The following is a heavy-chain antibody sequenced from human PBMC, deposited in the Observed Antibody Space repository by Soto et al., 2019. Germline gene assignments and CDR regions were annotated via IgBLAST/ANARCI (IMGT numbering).Heavy chain of an antibody. D-gene: IGHD3-22*01. CDR3: ARQGGDSSGYYLVPYGMDV. CDR2: IYPGDSDT. Sequence: EVQLVQSGAEVNKPGESLKISCKGSGYSFTSYWIGWLRQMPGKGLEWMGIIYPGDSDTRYSPSFQGQVTISADKSISTAYLQWSSLKASDTAMYYCARQGGDSSGYYLVPYGMDVWGQGTTVSVSS. J-gene: IGHJ6*02. V-gene: IGHV5-51*01. CDR1: GYSFTSYW.